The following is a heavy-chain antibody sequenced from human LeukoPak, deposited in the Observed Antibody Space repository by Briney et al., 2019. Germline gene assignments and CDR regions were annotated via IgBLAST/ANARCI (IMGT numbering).Heavy chain of an antibody. CDR2: INPNSGGT. D-gene: IGHD3-10*01. CDR3: AREAGDGSGSYDY. Sequence: ASVKVSCKASGYTFTVYYIHWLRQAPGQGLEWVGRINPNSGGTNYAQEFQGRVTMTWGTSITTAYVELSRLRSDDTAMYYCAREAGDGSGSYDYWGQGTLVTVSS. CDR1: GYTFTVYY. V-gene: IGHV1-2*06. J-gene: IGHJ4*02.